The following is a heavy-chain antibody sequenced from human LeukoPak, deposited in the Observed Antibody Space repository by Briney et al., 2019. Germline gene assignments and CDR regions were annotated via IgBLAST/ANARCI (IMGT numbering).Heavy chain of an antibody. CDR1: GGTFSSYA. Sequence: SVKVSCKASGGTFSSYAISWVRQAPGQGLEWMGGIIPIFGTANYAQKFQGRVTITTDESTSTAYMELSSLRSEDTAVYYCASVYYDFWSGYYMDVWGKGTTVTVSS. D-gene: IGHD3-3*01. V-gene: IGHV1-69*05. CDR2: IIPIFGTA. CDR3: ASVYYDFWSGYYMDV. J-gene: IGHJ6*03.